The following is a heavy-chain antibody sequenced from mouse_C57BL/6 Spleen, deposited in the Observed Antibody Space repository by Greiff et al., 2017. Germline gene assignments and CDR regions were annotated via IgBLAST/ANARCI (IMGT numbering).Heavy chain of an antibody. J-gene: IGHJ2*01. CDR1: GFSLTSYG. CDR3: AKSGGYDGSNYFDY. Sequence: VKLMESGPGLVQPSQSLSITCTVSGFSLTSYGVHWVRQSPGKGLEWLGVIWRGGSTDYNAAFMSRLSITKDNSKSQVFFKMNSLQADDTAIYYCAKSGGYDGSNYFDYWGQGTTLTVSS. CDR2: IWRGGST. V-gene: IGHV2-5*01. D-gene: IGHD2-3*01.